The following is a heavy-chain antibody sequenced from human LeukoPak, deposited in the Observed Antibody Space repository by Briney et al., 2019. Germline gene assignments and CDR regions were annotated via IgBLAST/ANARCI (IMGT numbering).Heavy chain of an antibody. CDR2: ISYDARNK. V-gene: IGHV3-30*04. Sequence: GGSLILSCAASGFTFSAFAMHWVRQAPGKGLEWVAAISYDARNKYYAVSVRGRFTISRDNSRNTLFLQLNSLKAEDTALYYCAKADSSGWYWSYWGQGTLVTVSS. CDR3: AKADSSGWYWSY. CDR1: GFTFSAFA. J-gene: IGHJ4*02. D-gene: IGHD6-19*01.